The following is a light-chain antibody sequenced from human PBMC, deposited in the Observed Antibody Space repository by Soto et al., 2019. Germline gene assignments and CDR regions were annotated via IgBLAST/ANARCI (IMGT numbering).Light chain of an antibody. V-gene: IGLV2-14*01. CDR2: EVT. CDR3: SSYTSSSTLVI. CDR1: SSDVGGYNY. Sequence: QSALTQPASVSGSPGQSITISCTGTSSDVGGYNYVSWYQHHPGKAPKLMIQEVTNRPSGVSNRFSGSKSGNTASLTISGLQAEDEADYYCSSYTSSSTLVIFGGGTKLTVL. J-gene: IGLJ2*01.